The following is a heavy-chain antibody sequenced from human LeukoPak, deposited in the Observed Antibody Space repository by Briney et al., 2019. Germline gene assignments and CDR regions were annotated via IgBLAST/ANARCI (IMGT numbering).Heavy chain of an antibody. Sequence: PGGSLRLSCAASGFTFSKYGMHWVRQAPGKGLEWVALIWYDGSYKFYSDSVKGRFTISRDNSKNTLYLQMNSLRDEDTAVYYCARDPTARIAVPDYWGQGTLVTVSS. D-gene: IGHD6-19*01. V-gene: IGHV3-33*01. CDR1: GFTFSKYG. CDR2: IWYDGSYK. CDR3: ARDPTARIAVPDY. J-gene: IGHJ4*02.